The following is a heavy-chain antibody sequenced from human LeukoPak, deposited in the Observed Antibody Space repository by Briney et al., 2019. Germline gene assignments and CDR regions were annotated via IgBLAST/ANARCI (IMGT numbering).Heavy chain of an antibody. CDR3: ARLVGVVVAARSSDNWFDP. D-gene: IGHD2-15*01. J-gene: IGHJ5*02. V-gene: IGHV4-59*08. Sequence: SETLSLTCTVSGGAFGSDYWSWMRRPPGKALEWIGYISSSGTTNYNPSLKSRVTISVDTSKNQFSLKLSSVTAADTAVYYCARLVGVVVAARSSDNWFDPWGQGTLVTVSS. CDR1: GGAFGSDY. CDR2: ISSSGTT.